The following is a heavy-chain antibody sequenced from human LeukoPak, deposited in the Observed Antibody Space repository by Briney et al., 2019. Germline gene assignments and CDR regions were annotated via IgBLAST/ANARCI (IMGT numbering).Heavy chain of an antibody. V-gene: IGHV3-74*01. J-gene: IGHJ4*02. CDR3: ARGPSGYHNT. Sequence: GGSLRLSCVASGFTFSNYWMHWVRQAPGKGLVWVSHINGDGSNTNYADSVKGRFTISRDNAKNSLYLQMNSLRAEDTAVYYCARGPSGYHNTGGQGTLVTVSS. D-gene: IGHD5-12*01. CDR1: GFTFSNYW. CDR2: INGDGSNT.